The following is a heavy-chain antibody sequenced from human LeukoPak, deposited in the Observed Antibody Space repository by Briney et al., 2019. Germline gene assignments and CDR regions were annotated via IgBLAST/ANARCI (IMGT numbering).Heavy chain of an antibody. V-gene: IGHV1-18*01. CDR1: GYTFTSYG. J-gene: IGHJ5*02. Sequence: ASVKVSCKASGYTFTSYGISWVRQAPGQGLEWMGWISAYNGNTSYAQKLQGRVTMTTDTSTSTAYMELRSLRSDDTAVYYCARTLGDYVWGGYRLRRFDPWGQGTLVTVSS. D-gene: IGHD3-16*02. CDR3: ARTLGDYVWGGYRLRRFDP. CDR2: ISAYNGNT.